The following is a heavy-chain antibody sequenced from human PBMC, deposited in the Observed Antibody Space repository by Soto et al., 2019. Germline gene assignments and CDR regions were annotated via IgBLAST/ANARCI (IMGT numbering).Heavy chain of an antibody. CDR1: GFTFSSYS. V-gene: IGHV3-48*01. J-gene: IGHJ4*02. CDR3: ARDGGYDFWSGYPYFDY. D-gene: IGHD3-3*01. CDR2: ISSSRSTI. Sequence: GGSLRLSCAASGFTFSSYSMNWVRQAPGKGLEWVSYISSSRSTIYYADSVKGRFTISRDNPNNSLYLQMNSLTAEDTAVYYCARDGGYDFWSGYPYFDYWGQGTLVTVSS.